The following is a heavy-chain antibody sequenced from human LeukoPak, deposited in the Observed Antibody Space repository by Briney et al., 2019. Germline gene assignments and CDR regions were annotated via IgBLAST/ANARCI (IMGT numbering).Heavy chain of an antibody. V-gene: IGHV4-39*07. CDR1: GGSISSSNYY. CDR2: IYYSGST. CDR3: ASGEDYYDSSGYTSNWFDP. J-gene: IGHJ5*02. Sequence: PSETLSLTCTVSGGSISSSNYYWGWIRQPPGKGLEWIGSIYYSGSTYYNPSLKSRVTISVDTSKNQFSLKLSSVTAADTAVYYCASGEDYYDSSGYTSNWFDPWGQGTLVTVSS. D-gene: IGHD3-22*01.